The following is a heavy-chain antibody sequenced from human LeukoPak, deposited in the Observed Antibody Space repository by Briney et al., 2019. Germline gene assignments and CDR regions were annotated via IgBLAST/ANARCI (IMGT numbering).Heavy chain of an antibody. CDR2: IYSSGST. CDR1: GGSISSYY. CDR3: ARARSGSLDY. V-gene: IGHV4-4*07. J-gene: IGHJ4*02. D-gene: IGHD1-26*01. Sequence: SETLSLTCTVSGGSISSYYWSWIRQPAGKGLEWVGRIYSSGSTNDNPSLKSRVTMSVDTSKNQFSLKLTSATAADTAVYYCARARSGSLDYWGQGTLVTVSS.